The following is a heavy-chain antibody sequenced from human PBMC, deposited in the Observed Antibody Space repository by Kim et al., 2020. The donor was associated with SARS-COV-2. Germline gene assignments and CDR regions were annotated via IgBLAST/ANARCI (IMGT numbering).Heavy chain of an antibody. CDR3: AREGPPPTVTIDY. V-gene: IGHV4-30-2*05. D-gene: IGHD4-17*01. J-gene: IGHJ4*02. Sequence: NPSLMSRVTISVDTSKNQFSLKLSSVTAADTAVYYCAREGPPPTVTIDYWGQGTLVTVSS.